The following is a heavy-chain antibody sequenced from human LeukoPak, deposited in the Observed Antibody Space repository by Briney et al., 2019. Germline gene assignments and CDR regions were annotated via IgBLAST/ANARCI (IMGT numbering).Heavy chain of an antibody. CDR1: GFAFSDYG. D-gene: IGHD2-15*01. CDR2: ISGGDDSA. Sequence: GGSLRLSCAASGFAFSDYGMHWVRQAPGRGLEWVSGISGGDDSANYGDSVKGRFTIARDRSKKTLFLQMHNLRVEDTAVYYCAKEMRYCSGGRCPWSHWGQGTLVSVSS. CDR3: AKEMRYCSGGRCPWSH. V-gene: IGHV3-23*01. J-gene: IGHJ4*02.